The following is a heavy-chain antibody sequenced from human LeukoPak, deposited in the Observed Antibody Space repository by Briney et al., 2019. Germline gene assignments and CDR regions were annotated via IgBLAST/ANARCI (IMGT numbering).Heavy chain of an antibody. D-gene: IGHD2-2*02. CDR3: ARDRYSDY. CDR1: GFTFSSYV. J-gene: IGHJ4*02. CDR2: ISGSGGST. V-gene: IGHV3-23*01. Sequence: GGSLRLSCAASGFTFSSYVMSWVRQAPGKGLEWVSSISGSGGSTYYADSVKGRFTISRDNAKNSLYLQMNSLRAEDTAVYYCARDRYSDYWGQGTLVTVSS.